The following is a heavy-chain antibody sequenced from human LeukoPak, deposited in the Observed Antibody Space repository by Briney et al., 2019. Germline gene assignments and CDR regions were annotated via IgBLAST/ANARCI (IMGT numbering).Heavy chain of an antibody. V-gene: IGHV1-8*03. J-gene: IGHJ4*02. D-gene: IGHD6-6*01. Sequence: ASVKVSCKASGYTFTSYDINWVRQATGQGLEWMGWMNPNSGNTGYAQKFQGRVTITRNTFISTAYMELSSLRSEDTAVYYCARGRKYSSLSGFDYWGQGTLVTVSS. CDR2: MNPNSGNT. CDR1: GYTFTSYD. CDR3: ARGRKYSSLSGFDY.